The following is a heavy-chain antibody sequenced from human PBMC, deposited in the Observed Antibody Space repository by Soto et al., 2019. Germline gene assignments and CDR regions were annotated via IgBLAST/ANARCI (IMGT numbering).Heavy chain of an antibody. J-gene: IGHJ4*02. CDR2: IYYSGST. CDR3: ARGAAGIAIFDY. Sequence: QVQLQESGPGLVKPSETLSLTCTVSGGSISSYYWSWIRQPPGKGLEWIGYIYYSGSTYYNPSLKSRVTISVDTSKNQFSLKLSSVTAADTAVYYCARGAAGIAIFDYWGQGTLVTVSS. V-gene: IGHV4-59*12. D-gene: IGHD6-13*01. CDR1: GGSISSYY.